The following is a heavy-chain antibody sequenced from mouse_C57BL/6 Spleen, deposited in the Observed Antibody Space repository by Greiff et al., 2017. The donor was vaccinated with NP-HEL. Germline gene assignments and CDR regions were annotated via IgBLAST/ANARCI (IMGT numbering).Heavy chain of an antibody. CDR2: IDPSDSYP. V-gene: IGHV1-50*01. Sequence: QVQLQQPGAELVKPGASVKLSCKASGYTFTSYWMQWVKQRPGQGLEWIGEIDPSDSYPNYNQKFKGKATLTVDTSSSTAYMQLSSLTSDDSAVYYCARWDYGSSHVPYWGQGTLVTVSA. D-gene: IGHD1-1*01. J-gene: IGHJ3*01. CDR1: GYTFTSYW. CDR3: ARWDYGSSHVPY.